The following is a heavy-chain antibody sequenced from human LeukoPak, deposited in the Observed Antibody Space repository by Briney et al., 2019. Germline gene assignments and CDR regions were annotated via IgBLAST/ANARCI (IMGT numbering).Heavy chain of an antibody. J-gene: IGHJ5*02. V-gene: IGHV1-2*02. Sequence: ASVKVSCKASGYTFTGYYMHWVRQAPGQGVGGMGWINPNSGGTNYAQKFQGRVTMTRDTSISTAYMELSSLRSDDTAIYYCARGIASTSCYGPSCNWFDPWGQGTLVTVSS. CDR1: GYTFTGYY. CDR3: ARGIASTSCYGPSCNWFDP. D-gene: IGHD2-2*01. CDR2: INPNSGGT.